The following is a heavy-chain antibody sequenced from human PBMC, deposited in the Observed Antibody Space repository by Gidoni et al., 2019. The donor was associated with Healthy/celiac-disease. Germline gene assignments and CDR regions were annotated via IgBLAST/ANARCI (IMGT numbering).Heavy chain of an antibody. CDR1: GGSVSSGSYY. CDR2: IYYSGST. Sequence: QVQLQESGPGLVKPSETLSLTCTVSGGSVSSGSYYWSWIRQPPGKGLEWIGYIYYSGSTNYNPSLKSRVTISVDTSKNQFSLKLSSVTAADTAVYYCASSYNGSGRGRGGRYYYYGMDVWGQGTTVTVSS. CDR3: ASSYNGSGRGRGGRYYYYGMDV. D-gene: IGHD3-10*01. V-gene: IGHV4-61*01. J-gene: IGHJ6*02.